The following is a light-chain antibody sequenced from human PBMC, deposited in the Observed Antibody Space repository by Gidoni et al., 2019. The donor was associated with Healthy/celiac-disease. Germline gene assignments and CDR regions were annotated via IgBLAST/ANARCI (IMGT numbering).Light chain of an antibody. V-gene: IGKV3-11*01. CDR2: DAS. CDR3: QQRSSWPLT. Sequence: EIVSTQSPATLSLSPGERATLSCRASQSISSYLAWYQQKPGQAPRLLIYDASNRATGIPARFSGSGSGTDFTLTISSLEPEDFAVYYCQQRSSWPLTFGGGTKVEI. J-gene: IGKJ4*01. CDR1: QSISSY.